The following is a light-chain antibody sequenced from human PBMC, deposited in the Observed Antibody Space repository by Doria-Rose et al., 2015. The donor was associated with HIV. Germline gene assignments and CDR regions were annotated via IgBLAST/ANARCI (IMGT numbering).Light chain of an antibody. CDR2: DAS. J-gene: IGKJ5*01. V-gene: IGKV3-20*01. Sequence: TQSPGTLSLSPGERATLSCRASQRVKSSYLAWYQQKPGQAPRLLIYDASTRATGIPDRFSGSGSETDVTLTISRLEPEDVAVYYCQQYGTSRGTFGQGTRLEIK. CDR1: QRVKSSY. CDR3: QQYGTSRGT.